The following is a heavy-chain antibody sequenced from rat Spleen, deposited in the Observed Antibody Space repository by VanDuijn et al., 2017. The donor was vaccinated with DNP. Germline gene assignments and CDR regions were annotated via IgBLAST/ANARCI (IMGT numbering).Heavy chain of an antibody. CDR2: ISTSGEYT. CDR1: GFTFSNYD. V-gene: IGHV5S13*01. J-gene: IGHJ3*01. Sequence: EVQLVESGGGLVQPGRSMKLSCAASGFTFSNYDMAWVRQAPKKGLEWVASISTSGEYTHYRDSVKGRFTISRDNAKDTQYLQMDSLRPEDTATYYCTTGVYGGYEDWFANWGQGTLVTVSS. CDR3: TTGVYGGYEDWFAN. D-gene: IGHD1-11*01.